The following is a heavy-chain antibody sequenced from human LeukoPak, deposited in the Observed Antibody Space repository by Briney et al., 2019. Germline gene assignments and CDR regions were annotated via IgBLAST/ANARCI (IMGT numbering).Heavy chain of an antibody. Sequence: GGSLRLSCAASGFTFSGYSMSWVRQAPGKGPEWVSTISGSGDATYYADSVKGRFTISRDNSKNSLYLQMNSLRAEDTAVYYCAREPIFGVVIRNFDYWGQGTLVTVSS. CDR3: AREPIFGVVIRNFDY. J-gene: IGHJ4*02. V-gene: IGHV3-23*01. CDR2: ISGSGDAT. D-gene: IGHD3-3*01. CDR1: GFTFSGYS.